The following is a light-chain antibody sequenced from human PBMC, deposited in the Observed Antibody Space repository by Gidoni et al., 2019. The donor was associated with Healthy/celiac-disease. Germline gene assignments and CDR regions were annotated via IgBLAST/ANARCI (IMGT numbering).Light chain of an antibody. J-gene: IGKJ4*01. CDR3: QRSSNWPLT. V-gene: IGKV3-11*01. CDR1: QSVSTY. CDR2: DAY. Sequence: DIVLTQSPATFSLSPGERSTLSCRASQSVSTYLAWYQQQPGQAPRILIYDAYNRDIGITARVSGSGSGTDVTLTISRLETEDVAVYYCQRSSNWPLTFGGGTKVEIK.